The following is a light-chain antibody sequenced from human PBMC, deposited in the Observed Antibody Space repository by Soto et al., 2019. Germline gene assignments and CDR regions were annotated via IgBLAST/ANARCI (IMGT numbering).Light chain of an antibody. CDR3: QKYNSGLET. J-gene: IGKJ3*01. V-gene: IGKV1-27*01. CDR1: PGISNS. Sequence: DIQMTQSPSSLSAFVGDRVTISCRASPGISNSVAWYQQKPGKVPKVLIYDASTLQSGVPSRFSGSGSGTDFTLTISSLQPEDVAIYYCQKYNSGLETFGPGNKVHIK. CDR2: DAS.